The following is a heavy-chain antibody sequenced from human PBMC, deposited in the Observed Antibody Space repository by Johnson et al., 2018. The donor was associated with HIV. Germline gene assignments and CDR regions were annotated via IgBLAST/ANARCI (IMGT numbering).Heavy chain of an antibody. Sequence: VQLVESGGGVVRPGGSLILSCAASGFIFDDYAMSWVRQAPGKGLEWVSGINWDGGSTGFADSVKGRFTISRDNAKNSLYLQINSLRAEDTALYYCARVIRGPHSVSYQGAFDIWGQWTMVTVSS. CDR1: GFIFDDYA. V-gene: IGHV3-20*04. CDR3: ARVIRGPHSVSYQGAFDI. CDR2: INWDGGST. J-gene: IGHJ3*02. D-gene: IGHD1-26*01.